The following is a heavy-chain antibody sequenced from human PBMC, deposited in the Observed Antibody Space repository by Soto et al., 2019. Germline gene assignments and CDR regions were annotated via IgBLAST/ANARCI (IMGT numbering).Heavy chain of an antibody. CDR3: ALAGYDSNYYAVTPLSTGHF. Sequence: QVQLVVSGGCLVKPGGSLRISCAASGFTFSDYYISWIRQAPGKGLEWVSYISSSGSIIYYADSVKGRFTISRDNAKNSLYLQMNSLRAEDTAVYYCALAGYDSNYYAVTPLSTGHFWGQGTLVTVSS. D-gene: IGHD4-4*01. CDR2: ISSSGSII. V-gene: IGHV3-11*01. CDR1: GFTFSDYY. J-gene: IGHJ4*02.